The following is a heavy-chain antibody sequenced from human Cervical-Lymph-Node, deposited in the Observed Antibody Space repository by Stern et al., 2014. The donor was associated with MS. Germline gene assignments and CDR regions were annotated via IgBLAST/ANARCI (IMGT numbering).Heavy chain of an antibody. CDR1: GFTFSGSA. D-gene: IGHD4-17*01. CDR3: CTSTSMTTNY. V-gene: IGHV3-73*01. CDR2: IRSKANNYAT. J-gene: IGHJ4*02. Sequence: EVQLVESGGGLVQPGGSLKLSCEASGFTFSGSAMHWVRQASGKGLEWVGRIRSKANNYATAYSVSVKGRFTISRDDSKNTTYLQMNSLKTEDTAVYYCCTSTSMTTNYWGQGTLVTVSS.